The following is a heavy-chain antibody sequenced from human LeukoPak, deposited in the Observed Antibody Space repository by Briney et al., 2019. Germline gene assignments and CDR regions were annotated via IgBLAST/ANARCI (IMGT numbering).Heavy chain of an antibody. CDR2: INPNSGGT. CDR1: GYTFTGCY. V-gene: IGHV1-2*02. Sequence: ASVKVSCKASGYTFTGCYMHWVRQAPGQGLEWMGWINPNSGGTNYAQKFQGRVTMTRDTSISTAYMELSRLRSDDTAVYYCARSGERAKYIDYWGQGTLVTVSS. CDR3: ARSGERAKYIDY. J-gene: IGHJ4*02. D-gene: IGHD7-27*01.